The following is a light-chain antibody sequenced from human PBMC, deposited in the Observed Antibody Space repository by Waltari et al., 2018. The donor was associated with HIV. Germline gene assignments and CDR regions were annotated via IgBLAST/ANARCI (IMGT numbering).Light chain of an antibody. Sequence: QSVLTQPPSVSGAPGQRVSTSCTGSSSNIGAGYDVSWYQQLPGTAPKLLISRNNNRPAGVPDRFSGSKSGTSASLAITGLQPEDEADYYCQSYDNSLSGLVFGGGTKLTVL. CDR2: RNN. CDR1: SSNIGAGYD. J-gene: IGLJ3*02. V-gene: IGLV1-40*01. CDR3: QSYDNSLSGLV.